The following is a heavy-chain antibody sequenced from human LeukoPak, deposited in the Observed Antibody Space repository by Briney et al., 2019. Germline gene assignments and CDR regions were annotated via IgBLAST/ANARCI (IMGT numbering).Heavy chain of an antibody. CDR2: ISSSISYI. CDR3: ARDNLPYTVGWNGASEM. J-gene: IGHJ3*02. D-gene: IGHD1-1*01. V-gene: IGHV3-21*01. Sequence: GGSLRLSCAPSGFTFSSYTMSWVPQAPGTGREWVSSISSSISYIYYANSVKGRFTISRDNASNTLCLHMNSLRYEDTGIYYCARDNLPYTVGWNGASEMWGQGAMVTVSS. CDR1: GFTFSSYT.